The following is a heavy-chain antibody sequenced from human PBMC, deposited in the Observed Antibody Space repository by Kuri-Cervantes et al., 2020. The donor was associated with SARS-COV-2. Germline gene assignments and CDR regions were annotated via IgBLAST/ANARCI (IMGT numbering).Heavy chain of an antibody. CDR1: GFTFSKYA. CDR3: ARDQEPTYCSSTSCYLYYYYGMDV. D-gene: IGHD2-2*01. J-gene: IGHJ6*02. Sequence: GESLKISCAASGFTFSKYAVHWLRQAPGKGLEWVAIISFDGIDKYYGDSVKGRFTISRDNAKNSLYLQMNSLRAEDTAVYYCARDQEPTYCSSTSCYLYYYYGMDVWGQGTTVTVSS. V-gene: IGHV3-30*03. CDR2: ISFDGIDK.